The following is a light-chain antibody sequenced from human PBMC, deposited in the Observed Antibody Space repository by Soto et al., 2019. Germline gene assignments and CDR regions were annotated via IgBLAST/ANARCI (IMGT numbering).Light chain of an antibody. V-gene: IGLV2-8*01. CDR1: SSDVGGYNY. CDR3: SSYAGSNNLVV. J-gene: IGLJ2*01. CDR2: EVS. Sequence: QSVLTQPPSASGSPGQTVTISCTGTSSDVGGYNYVSWYQQHPGKAPKLMIYEVSKRPSGVPDRFSGSKFGNTASLTVSGLQAEHEADYYCSSYAGSNNLVVFGGGTKLTVL.